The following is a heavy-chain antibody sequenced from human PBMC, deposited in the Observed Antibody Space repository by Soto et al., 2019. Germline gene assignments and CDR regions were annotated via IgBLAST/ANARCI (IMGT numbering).Heavy chain of an antibody. V-gene: IGHV4-59*08. CDR2: IYYSGST. Sequence: SETLSLTCTVSGGSISSYYWSWIRQPPGKGLEWIGYIYYSGSTNYNPSLKSRVTISVDTSKNQFSLKLSSVTAADTAVYYCARRSRYYDFWSGYYRGSWFDPWGQGTLVTVSS. CDR3: ARRSRYYDFWSGYYRGSWFDP. D-gene: IGHD3-3*01. J-gene: IGHJ5*02. CDR1: GGSISSYY.